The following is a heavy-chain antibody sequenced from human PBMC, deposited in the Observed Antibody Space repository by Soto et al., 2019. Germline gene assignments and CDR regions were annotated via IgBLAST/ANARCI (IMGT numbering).Heavy chain of an antibody. Sequence: QVQLVESGGDVVQPGRSLILSCAASGFTFRTYGIHWVRQAPGKGLEWVAVLSYDGTNKYYADSVKGRFTISRDTSNNTMYLQMSSLGVEDTAVYFCARDSSPHWYFDLWGRGTLVTVSS. CDR3: ARDSSPHWYFDL. CDR2: LSYDGTNK. V-gene: IGHV3-30*03. D-gene: IGHD2-2*01. CDR1: GFTFRTYG. J-gene: IGHJ2*01.